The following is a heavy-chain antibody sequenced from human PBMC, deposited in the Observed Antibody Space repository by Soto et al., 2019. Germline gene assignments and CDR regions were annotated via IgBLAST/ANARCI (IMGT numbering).Heavy chain of an antibody. CDR2: SNWNSGSI. Sequence: EVQLVESGGGLVQPGRSLRLSCAASGFTFDDYAMHWVRQVPGKGLEWVSGSNWNSGSIGYGDSVQGRFAISRDNAKNSLHLQMNSLSAEDTAFYYCVKDESINWYSGHFRHWGQGTLVTVSS. J-gene: IGHJ1*01. CDR3: VKDESINWYSGHFRH. CDR1: GFTFDDYA. D-gene: IGHD6-13*01. V-gene: IGHV3-9*01.